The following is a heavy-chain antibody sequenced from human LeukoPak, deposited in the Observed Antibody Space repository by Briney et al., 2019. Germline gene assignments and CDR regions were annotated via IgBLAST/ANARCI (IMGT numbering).Heavy chain of an antibody. CDR3: ARGTTEMATDY. J-gene: IGHJ4*02. CDR1: GYTFTGYY. CDR2: IIPIFGTA. Sequence: ASVKVSCKASGYTFTGYYMHWVRQAPGQGLEWMGGIIPIFGTANYAQKFQGRVTITADESTSTAYMELSSLRSEDTAVYYCARGTTEMATDYWGQGTLVTVSS. D-gene: IGHD5-24*01. V-gene: IGHV1-69*13.